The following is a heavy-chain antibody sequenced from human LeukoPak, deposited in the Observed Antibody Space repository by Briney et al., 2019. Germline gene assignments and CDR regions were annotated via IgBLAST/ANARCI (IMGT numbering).Heavy chain of an antibody. D-gene: IGHD3-3*01. V-gene: IGHV3-23*01. CDR3: ATTLRFLEWFVSDAFDI. Sequence: GGSLRLSCAASGFTFSSYAMSWVRQAPGKGLEWVSAISGSGGSTYYADSVKGRFTISRDNSKNTLYLQMNSLRAEDTAVYYCATTLRFLEWFVSDAFDIWGQGTMVTVSS. CDR1: GFTFSSYA. CDR2: ISGSGGST. J-gene: IGHJ3*02.